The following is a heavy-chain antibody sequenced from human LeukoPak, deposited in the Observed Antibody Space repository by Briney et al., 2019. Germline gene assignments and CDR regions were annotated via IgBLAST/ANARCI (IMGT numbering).Heavy chain of an antibody. Sequence: GGSLRLSCAASGFTFSSYGMSWVRQAPGKGLEWVSAISGSGGSTYYADSVKGRFTISRDNSKNTLYLQMNSLRAEDTAVYYCAKDSPKGIAAAGRKAPNFDYWGQGTLVTVSS. CDR2: ISGSGGST. CDR3: AKDSPKGIAAAGRKAPNFDY. D-gene: IGHD6-13*01. J-gene: IGHJ4*02. CDR1: GFTFSSYG. V-gene: IGHV3-23*01.